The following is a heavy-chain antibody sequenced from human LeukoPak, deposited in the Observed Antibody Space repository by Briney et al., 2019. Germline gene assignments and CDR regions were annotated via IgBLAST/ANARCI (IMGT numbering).Heavy chain of an antibody. CDR3: ASFSIAVAGTRGAFDI. CDR1: GFTFSSYA. CDR2: ISSNGGST. J-gene: IGHJ3*02. Sequence: GGSLRLSCAASGFTFSSYAMHWVRQVPGKGLEYVSAISSNGGSTYYANSVKGRFTISRDNSKNTLYLQMGSLRAEDMAVYYCASFSIAVAGTRGAFDIWGQGTMVTVSS. V-gene: IGHV3-64*01. D-gene: IGHD6-19*01.